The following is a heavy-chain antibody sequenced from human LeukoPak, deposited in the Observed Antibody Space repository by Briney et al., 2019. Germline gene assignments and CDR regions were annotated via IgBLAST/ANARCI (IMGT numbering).Heavy chain of an antibody. V-gene: IGHV1-2*02. CDR3: ARGSIVGATFDYFDY. J-gene: IGHJ4*02. CDR2: INPNSGGT. CDR1: GYTFTGYY. Sequence: GASVTVSFKASGYTFTGYYIHWVRQAPGQGLEWMGWINPNSGGTNYAQKFQGRVTMTRDTSISTAYMDLSRLRSDDTAVYYCARGSIVGATFDYFDYWGQGTLVTVSS. D-gene: IGHD1-26*01.